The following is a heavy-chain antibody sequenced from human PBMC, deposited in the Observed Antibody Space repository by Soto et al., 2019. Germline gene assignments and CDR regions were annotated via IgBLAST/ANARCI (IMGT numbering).Heavy chain of an antibody. V-gene: IGHV3-23*01. CDR2: FDGAGGST. CDR3: AAPRDEYGSGVSWFTYGTDI. Sequence: LRLSCLASGFTFSDFAMTWVRHVPGRGLEWVASFDGAGGSTYYAESVRGRFSISRDNSQNTLFLQMKRLTVDDTAIYYCAAPRDEYGSGVSWFTYGTDIWGQGTTVTVSS. D-gene: IGHD3-10*01. J-gene: IGHJ6*02. CDR1: GFTFSDFA.